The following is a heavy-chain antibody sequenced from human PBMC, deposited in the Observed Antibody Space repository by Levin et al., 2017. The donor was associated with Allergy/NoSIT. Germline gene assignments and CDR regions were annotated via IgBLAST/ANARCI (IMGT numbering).Heavy chain of an antibody. D-gene: IGHD2-2*02. J-gene: IGHJ6*02. CDR2: IYYSGST. Sequence: SQTLSLTCTVSGGSVSSDTYYWSWIRQSPGKGLEWIGYIYYSGSTNYSPSLISRATISVDTSKNQFSLKLSSVTAADTAVYYCASGRVEVVPATLRLYYPLDVWGQGTTVTVSS. CDR3: ASGRVEVVPATLRLYYPLDV. V-gene: IGHV4-61*01. CDR1: GGSVSSDTYY.